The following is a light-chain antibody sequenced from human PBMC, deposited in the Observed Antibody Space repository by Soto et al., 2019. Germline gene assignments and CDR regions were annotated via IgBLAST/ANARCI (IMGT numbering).Light chain of an antibody. CDR3: QQRWT. CDR1: QSISSY. CDR2: AAS. J-gene: IGKJ1*01. Sequence: DIQMTQSPSSLSASLGDRVTITCRASQSISSYLNWYQQKPGKAPKLLIYAASSLQSGVPSRFSGSGSGTDFTLTISSLQPEDFATYYCQQRWTFXQGTKVDIK. V-gene: IGKV1-39*01.